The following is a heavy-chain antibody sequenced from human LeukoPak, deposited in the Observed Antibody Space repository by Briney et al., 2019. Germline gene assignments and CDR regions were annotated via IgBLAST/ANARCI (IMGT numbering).Heavy chain of an antibody. CDR2: ISSSGSTI. CDR3: ARDDEYYFDY. Sequence: GGSLRLSCAASGFTFSSYEMNWVRQAPGKGLEWVSYISSSGSTIYYADSVKGRFTISRDSAKNSLYLQMNSLRAEDTAVYYCARDDEYYFDYWGQGTLVTVSS. CDR1: GFTFSSYE. V-gene: IGHV3-48*03. J-gene: IGHJ4*02.